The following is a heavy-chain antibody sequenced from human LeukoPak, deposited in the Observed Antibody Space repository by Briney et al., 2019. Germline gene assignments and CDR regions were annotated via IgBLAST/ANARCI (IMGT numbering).Heavy chain of an antibody. CDR2: IDYSGST. Sequence: SETLSLTCTVSGGSVSSGIFYWDWIRQPPGKGLEWIGYIDYSGSTNYNPSLKSRVTISVDTSKNQFSLKLSSVTAADTAVYYCARGADSSGYYSIFYFDYWGQGTLVTVSS. CDR1: GGSVSSGIFY. CDR3: ARGADSSGYYSIFYFDY. J-gene: IGHJ4*02. V-gene: IGHV4-61*01. D-gene: IGHD3-22*01.